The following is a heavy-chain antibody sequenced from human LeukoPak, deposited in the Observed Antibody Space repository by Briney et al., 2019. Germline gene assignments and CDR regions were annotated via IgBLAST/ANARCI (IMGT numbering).Heavy chain of an antibody. Sequence: GGSLRLSCTVSGFIFSDSWMAWIRQAPGKGLEWVAIIEKNGSGKNYVDSVKGRFIISRDNAKNSLFLQMDSLKVEDTAIYYCTTDRWYSADHWGQGTLVTISS. CDR1: GFIFSDSW. CDR2: IEKNGSGK. D-gene: IGHD2-15*01. CDR3: TTDRWYSADH. V-gene: IGHV3-7*03. J-gene: IGHJ5*02.